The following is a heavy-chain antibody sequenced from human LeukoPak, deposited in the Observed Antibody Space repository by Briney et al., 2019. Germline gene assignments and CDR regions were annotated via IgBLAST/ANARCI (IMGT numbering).Heavy chain of an antibody. CDR2: INHSGST. CDR1: GASFSGYY. CDR3: ARGTITTVTDS. Sequence: SETLSLTCAVYGASFSGYYWSWIRQPPGKGLEWIGEINHSGSTNYNPSLESRVTISVDGSKTQLSLRLESVTAADPAVYYCARGTITTVTDSWGPGTLVTVSS. D-gene: IGHD4-17*01. V-gene: IGHV4-34*01. J-gene: IGHJ4*02.